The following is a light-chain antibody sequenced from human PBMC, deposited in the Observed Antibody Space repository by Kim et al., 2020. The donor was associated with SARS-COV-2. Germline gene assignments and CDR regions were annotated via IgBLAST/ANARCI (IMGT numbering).Light chain of an antibody. Sequence: EIVLTQSPGTLSLSPGERATLSCRASQSVSSNDLAWYQQKPGQAPRLLIYGAASMATGIPDRFSGSGSGTDFTLTITRLEPEDFAVYYCEQYSSSPATFGQGTKVDIK. V-gene: IGKV3-20*01. CDR2: GAA. CDR1: QSVSSND. CDR3: EQYSSSPAT. J-gene: IGKJ1*01.